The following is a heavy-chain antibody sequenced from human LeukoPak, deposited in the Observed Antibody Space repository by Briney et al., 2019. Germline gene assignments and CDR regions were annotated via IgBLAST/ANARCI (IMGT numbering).Heavy chain of an antibody. D-gene: IGHD6-13*01. J-gene: IGHJ4*02. Sequence: PGGSLRLSCEASGFTFTTYSMTWVRQAPGKGLEWVSIISSGSSAIFSADALKGRFTISRDDAKNLLYLDMNSQRAEDTAVYYCARRRAAGPFDYWGQGTLVTVSS. CDR1: GFTFTTYS. CDR2: ISSGSSAI. V-gene: IGHV3-21*01. CDR3: ARRRAAGPFDY.